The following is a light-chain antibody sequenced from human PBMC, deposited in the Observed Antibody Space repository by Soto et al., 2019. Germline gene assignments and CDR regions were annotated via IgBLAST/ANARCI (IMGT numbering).Light chain of an antibody. CDR2: EVS. J-gene: IGLJ1*01. CDR3: SSYKRSSVPYV. CDR1: SSDVGGYNY. V-gene: IGLV2-14*01. Sequence: QSVLTQAASVSGSPGQSITISCTGTSSDVGGYNYVSWYQQHPGKAPNLMIYEVSNRPSGVSNRFSGSKSGNTASLTISGLQAEDEADYYCSSYKRSSVPYVFGTGTKVAVL.